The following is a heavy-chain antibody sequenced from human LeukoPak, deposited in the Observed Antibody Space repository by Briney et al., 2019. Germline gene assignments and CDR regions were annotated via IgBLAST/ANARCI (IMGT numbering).Heavy chain of an antibody. D-gene: IGHD6-19*01. CDR3: ARDRRSSGWYPPADWYFDL. Sequence: GGSLRLSCAASGFTVSSNYMSWVRQAPGKGLEWVSVIYSGGSTYYADSVKGRFTISRDNSKNTLYLQMNSLRAEDTAVYYCARDRRSSGWYPPADWYFDLWGRGTLVTVSS. CDR1: GFTVSSNY. V-gene: IGHV3-53*01. CDR2: IYSGGST. J-gene: IGHJ2*01.